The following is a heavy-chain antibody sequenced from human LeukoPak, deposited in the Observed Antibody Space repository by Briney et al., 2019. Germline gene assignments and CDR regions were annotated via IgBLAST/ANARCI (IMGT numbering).Heavy chain of an antibody. J-gene: IGHJ4*02. Sequence: ASVKVSCKTSGYTFTRYKMHWVRQAPGKGLEWMGGFDPEDGETIYAQKFQGRVTMTEDTSTDTAYMELSSLRSEDTAVYYCATLMTSGYWGQGTLVTVSS. CDR1: GYTFTRYK. CDR2: FDPEDGET. V-gene: IGHV1-24*01. CDR3: ATLMTSGY.